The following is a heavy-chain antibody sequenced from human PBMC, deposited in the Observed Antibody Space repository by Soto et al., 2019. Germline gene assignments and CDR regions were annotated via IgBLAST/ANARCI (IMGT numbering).Heavy chain of an antibody. D-gene: IGHD2-2*01. CDR2: ISSSSSYI. V-gene: IGHV3-21*01. CDR3: ARDRNQLLSDYGMDV. Sequence: PGGSLRLSCAASGFTFDDYAMHWVRQAPGKGLEWVSSISSSSSYIYYADSVKGRFTISRDNAKNSLYLQMNSLRAEDTAVYYCARDRNQLLSDYGMDVWGQGTTVTVSS. CDR1: GFTFDDYA. J-gene: IGHJ6*02.